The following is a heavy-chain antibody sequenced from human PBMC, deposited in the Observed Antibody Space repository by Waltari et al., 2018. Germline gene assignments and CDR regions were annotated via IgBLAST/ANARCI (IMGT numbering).Heavy chain of an antibody. D-gene: IGHD5-12*01. Sequence: QVQLQESGPGLVKPSATLSLTCAVSGYSISSGYYWGWIRQPPGKGLEWIGSIYHSGSTYYNPSLKSRVTISVDTSKNQFSLKLSSVTAADTAVYYCARPIVATIFGGFDYWGQGTLVTVSS. V-gene: IGHV4-38-2*01. CDR1: GYSISSGYY. CDR3: ARPIVATIFGGFDY. CDR2: IYHSGST. J-gene: IGHJ4*02.